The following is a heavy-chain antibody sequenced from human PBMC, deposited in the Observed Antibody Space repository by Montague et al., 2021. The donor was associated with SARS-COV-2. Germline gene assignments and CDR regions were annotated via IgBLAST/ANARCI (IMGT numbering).Heavy chain of an antibody. D-gene: IGHD1-26*01. Sequence: CAISGDSVSSHNAAWNWIRQSPSRGLEWLGRTCYRSEWYFDYAISLRGRITINPGTSKNQLSLQLDSVTLDDTAVYYCARYSYSGTYFGLNDAFDIWGQGTLVTVSS. V-gene: IGHV6-1*01. J-gene: IGHJ3*02. CDR2: TCYRSEWYF. CDR1: GDSVSSHNAA. CDR3: ARYSYSGTYFGLNDAFDI.